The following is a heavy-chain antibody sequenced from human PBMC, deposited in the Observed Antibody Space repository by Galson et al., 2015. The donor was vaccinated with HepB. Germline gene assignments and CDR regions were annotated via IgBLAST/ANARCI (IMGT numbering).Heavy chain of an antibody. V-gene: IGHV4-38-2*01. CDR2: IHHSGST. J-gene: IGHJ4*02. CDR3: ARTIWFGELFFDY. CDR1: GYSISSGYY. D-gene: IGHD3-10*01. Sequence: LSLTCAVSGYSISSGYYCGWIRQPPGKGLEWIGSIHHSGSTYYNPSLKSRVTISVGTSKNQFSLKRSSVTAADTAVYYCARTIWFGELFFDYWGQETLVTVSS.